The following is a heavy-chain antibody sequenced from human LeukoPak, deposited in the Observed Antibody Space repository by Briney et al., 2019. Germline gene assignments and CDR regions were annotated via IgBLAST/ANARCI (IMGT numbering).Heavy chain of an antibody. V-gene: IGHV3-30*02. J-gene: IGHJ5*02. CDR3: AKSPTSWGFNWFDP. D-gene: IGHD2-2*01. CDR2: IRYDGSNK. Sequence: HPGGSLRLSCAASGFTFSTYGMHWVRQAPGKGLEWVAFIRYDGSNKYYADSVKGRFTISRDNSKNTLYLRMNSLRAEDTAMYYCAKSPTSWGFNWFDPWGQGTLVTVSS. CDR1: GFTFSTYG.